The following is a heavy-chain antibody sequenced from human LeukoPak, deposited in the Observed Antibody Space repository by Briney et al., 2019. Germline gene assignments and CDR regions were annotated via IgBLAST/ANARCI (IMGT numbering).Heavy chain of an antibody. CDR3: ARGWRDYYGSGSYYPTDWYFDL. Sequence: SETLSLTCTVSGGSISSYYWSWIRQPPGKGLEWIGYIHYSGSTNYNPSLKSRVTISVDTSKNQFSLKLSSVTAADTAVYYCARGWRDYYGSGSYYPTDWYFDLWGRGTLVTASS. D-gene: IGHD3-10*01. V-gene: IGHV4-59*01. CDR1: GGSISSYY. J-gene: IGHJ2*01. CDR2: IHYSGST.